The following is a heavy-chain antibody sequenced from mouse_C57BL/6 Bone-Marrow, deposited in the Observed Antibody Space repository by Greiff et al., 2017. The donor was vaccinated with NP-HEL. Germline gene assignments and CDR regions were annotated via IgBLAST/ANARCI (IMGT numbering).Heavy chain of an antibody. CDR1: GFSLTSYA. J-gene: IGHJ2*01. D-gene: IGHD2-3*01. V-gene: IGHV2-9-1*01. Sequence: QVQLKESGPGLVAPSQSLSITCTVSGFSLTSYAISWVRQPPGKGLEWLGVIWTGGGTNYNSALKSRLSISKDNSKSQVFLKMNSLQTDDTARYYCARNGGLYYDGYYVFSLYFDYWGQGTTLTVSS. CDR3: ARNGGLYYDGYYVFSLYFDY. CDR2: IWTGGGT.